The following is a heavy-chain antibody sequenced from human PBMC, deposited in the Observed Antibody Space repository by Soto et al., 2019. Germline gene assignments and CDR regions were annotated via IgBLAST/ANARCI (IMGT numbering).Heavy chain of an antibody. J-gene: IGHJ4*02. CDR2: ISGINAGT. D-gene: IGHD4-17*01. CDR1: GFTFSDYA. V-gene: IGHV3-23*01. Sequence: EVQLLESGGGLVQPGGSLRLSCAASGFTFSDYAMSWVRQAPGKGLEWVSTISGINAGTYYADSVKGRFTISRDNSRNTLYLQMDSLRAEDTAVYYCANRVTVTYATHFWGQGTLVTVSS. CDR3: ANRVTVTYATHF.